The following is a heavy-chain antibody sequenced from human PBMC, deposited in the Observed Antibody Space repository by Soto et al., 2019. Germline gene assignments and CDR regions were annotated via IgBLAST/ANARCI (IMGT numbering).Heavy chain of an antibody. J-gene: IGHJ4*02. D-gene: IGHD2-2*01. V-gene: IGHV4-4*07. Sequence: SETLSLTSTVSGGSLSSYYRSWVRHPAGKGLQWIGRIYTSGSTNYNPSLKSRVTMSVDTSKNQFSLKLSSVTAADTAVYYCARACSSTSCYDVFDSWGQGTLVTVYS. CDR3: ARACSSTSCYDVFDS. CDR1: GGSLSSYY. CDR2: IYTSGST.